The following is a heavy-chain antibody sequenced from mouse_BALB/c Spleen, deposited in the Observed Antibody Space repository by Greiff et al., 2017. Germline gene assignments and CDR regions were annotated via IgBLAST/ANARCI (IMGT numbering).Heavy chain of an antibody. V-gene: IGHV5-9-3*01. Sequence: DVQLVESGGGLVKPGGSLKLSCAASGFTFSSYAMSWVRQTPEKRLEWVATISSGGSYTYYPDSVKGRFTISRDNAKNTLYLQMSSLRSEDTAMYYCAREGGKDYWGQGTTLTVSS. D-gene: IGHD1-1*02. CDR2: ISSGGSYT. J-gene: IGHJ2*01. CDR1: GFTFSSYA. CDR3: AREGGKDY.